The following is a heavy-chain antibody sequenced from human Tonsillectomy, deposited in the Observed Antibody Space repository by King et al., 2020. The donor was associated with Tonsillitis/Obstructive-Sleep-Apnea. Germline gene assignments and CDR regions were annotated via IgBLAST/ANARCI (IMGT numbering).Heavy chain of an antibody. CDR2: IYYSGST. Sequence: VQLQESGPGLVKPSETLSLTCTVSGGSVSSGSYYWSWIRQPPGKGLEWIGYIYYSGSTNYNPSLKSRVTISVDTSKNQFSLKLSSVTAAETAVYYGAGWTRDIVVVPAAMRFAWGQGTLVTVSS. CDR1: GGSVSSGSYY. D-gene: IGHD2-2*01. J-gene: IGHJ5*02. CDR3: AGWTRDIVVVPAAMRFA. V-gene: IGHV4-61*01.